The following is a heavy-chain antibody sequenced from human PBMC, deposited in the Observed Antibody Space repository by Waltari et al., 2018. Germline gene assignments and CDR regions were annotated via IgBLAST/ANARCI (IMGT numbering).Heavy chain of an antibody. CDR3: ARVGVDTAMVSSYYGMDV. D-gene: IGHD5-18*01. V-gene: IGHV4-38-2*01. CDR2: IYHSGST. J-gene: IGHJ6*02. Sequence: QVQLQESGPGLVKPSETLSLTCAVSGYSISSGYYWGWIRQPPGKGLEWIGSIYHSGSTYYTPSVKSLVTIAVDTSKNQFSLKLSSGTAADTAVYYCARVGVDTAMVSSYYGMDVWGQGTTVTVSS. CDR1: GYSISSGYY.